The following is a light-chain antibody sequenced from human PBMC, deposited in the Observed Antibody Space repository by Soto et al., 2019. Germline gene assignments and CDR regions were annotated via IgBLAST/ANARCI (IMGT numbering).Light chain of an antibody. Sequence: QSVLTQPASVSGSPGQSITISCTGTSSDVGAYDYVSWYQQHPDKAPKLMIYAVSNRPSGVSNRFSGSKSVNTATLTISGLQADDEADYYCSSYTSSSTRVFGTGTKVTVL. CDR2: AVS. V-gene: IGLV2-14*03. CDR3: SSYTSSSTRV. J-gene: IGLJ1*01. CDR1: SSDVGAYDY.